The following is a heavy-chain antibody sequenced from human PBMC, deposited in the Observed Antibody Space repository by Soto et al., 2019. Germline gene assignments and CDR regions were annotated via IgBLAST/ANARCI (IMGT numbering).Heavy chain of an antibody. CDR1: GDSVSSNSAA. J-gene: IGHJ5*02. Sequence: SQTLSLTCAISGDSVSSNSAAWNWIRQSPSRGLEWLGRTYYRSKWYNDYAVSVKSRITINPDTSKNQFSPQLNSVTPEDTAVYYCARDPRRDGYNFSLFDPWGQGTLVSVSS. CDR3: ARDPRRDGYNFSLFDP. D-gene: IGHD5-12*01. CDR2: TYYRSKWYN. V-gene: IGHV6-1*01.